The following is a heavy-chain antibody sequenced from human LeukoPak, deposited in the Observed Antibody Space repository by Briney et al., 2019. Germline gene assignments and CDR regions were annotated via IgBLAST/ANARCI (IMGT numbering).Heavy chain of an antibody. D-gene: IGHD2-2*01. Sequence: SETLSLTCTVSGGSLSSYYWSWIRQPPGKVLEWIGYIYYSGSTSYNPSLKSRVTISVDTSKNQFSLKLSSVTAADTALYYCARDLRGSSCYDYWGQGTLVTVSS. CDR3: ARDLRGSSCYDY. V-gene: IGHV4-59*01. CDR2: IYYSGST. CDR1: GGSLSSYY. J-gene: IGHJ4*02.